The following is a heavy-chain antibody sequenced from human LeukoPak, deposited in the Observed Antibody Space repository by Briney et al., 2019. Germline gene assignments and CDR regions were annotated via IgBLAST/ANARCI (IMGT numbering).Heavy chain of an antibody. CDR2: IYYSGST. J-gene: IGHJ3*02. CDR3: ARETPNYYDTSGHDAFDI. Sequence: SETLSFTCTVSGGSISSYYWSWIRQPPGKGLEWIGYIYYSGSTNYNPSLKSRVTISVDTSENQFSLKLSSVTAADTAVYYCARETPNYYDTSGHDAFDIWGQGTMVTVSS. V-gene: IGHV4-59*01. D-gene: IGHD3-22*01. CDR1: GGSISSYY.